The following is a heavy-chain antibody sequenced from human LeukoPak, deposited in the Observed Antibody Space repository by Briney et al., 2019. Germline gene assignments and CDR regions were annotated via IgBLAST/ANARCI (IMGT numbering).Heavy chain of an antibody. CDR2: IYPGDSDT. CDR3: ARLRGLGRWLQSPFDY. CDR1: GYSFTSYW. D-gene: IGHD5-24*01. V-gene: IGHV5-51*01. J-gene: IGHJ4*02. Sequence: GESLKISCKGSGYSFTSYWIGWVRQMPGKGLEWMGIIYPGDSDTRYSPSLQGQVTISADKSISTAYLQWSSLKASDTAMYYCARLRGLGRWLQSPFDYWGQGTLVTVSS.